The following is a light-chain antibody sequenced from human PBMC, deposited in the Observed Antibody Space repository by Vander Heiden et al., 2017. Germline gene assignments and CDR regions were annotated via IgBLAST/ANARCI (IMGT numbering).Light chain of an antibody. V-gene: IGKV3-20*01. J-gene: IGKJ3*01. CDR2: GAS. Sequence: EIVLTQSPGTLSLSPGERATLSCRASQSVSSSYLAWYQQTPGQAPRLLIYGASSRATGSPDRFSGSGSGTDFTLTISRLEPEDVAVYYCQQYGSSPFTFGPGTKVEIK. CDR1: QSVSSSY. CDR3: QQYGSSPFT.